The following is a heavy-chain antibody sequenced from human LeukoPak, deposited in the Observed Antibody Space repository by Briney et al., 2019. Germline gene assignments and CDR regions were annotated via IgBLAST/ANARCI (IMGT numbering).Heavy chain of an antibody. CDR1: GGTFSSYA. CDR3: AVSRKYYYYMDV. CDR2: IIPIFGTA. J-gene: IGHJ6*03. V-gene: IGHV1-69*05. Sequence: GSSVKVSCKASGGTFSSYAISWVRQAPGQGLEWMGGIIPIFGTANYAQKFQGRVTITTDESTSTAYMELSSLRPEDTAVYYCAVSRKYYYYMDVWGKGTTVTVSS.